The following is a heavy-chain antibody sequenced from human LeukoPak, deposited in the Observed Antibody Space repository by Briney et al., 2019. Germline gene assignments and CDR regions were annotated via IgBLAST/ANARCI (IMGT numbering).Heavy chain of an antibody. CDR3: ARPQDHGGNVENFNI. J-gene: IGHJ3*02. CDR1: GYTFTDYY. CDR2: INPNSGDT. Sequence: ASVKVSCKASGYTFTDYYMYCVRQAPGQGLECMGSINPNSGDTNYAQKFQGRVTMTRDTSISTASMELSRLISDDTAVYYCARPQDHGGNVENFNIWGQGTMVTVSS. D-gene: IGHD4-23*01. V-gene: IGHV1-2*02.